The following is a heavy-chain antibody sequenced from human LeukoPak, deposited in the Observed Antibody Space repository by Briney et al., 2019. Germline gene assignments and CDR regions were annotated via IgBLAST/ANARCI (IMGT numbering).Heavy chain of an antibody. Sequence: GGSLRLSCVASGFTFNIHGMHWVRQAPNKGLEWVAVISHDGNHQYYGGSVKGRFTISRDNSKNTLYLQMNSLRAEDTAVYYCAKDLSSELLDAFDIWGQGTMVTVSS. J-gene: IGHJ3*02. CDR2: ISHDGNHQ. CDR3: AKDLSSELLDAFDI. V-gene: IGHV3-30*18. CDR1: GFTFNIHG. D-gene: IGHD1-7*01.